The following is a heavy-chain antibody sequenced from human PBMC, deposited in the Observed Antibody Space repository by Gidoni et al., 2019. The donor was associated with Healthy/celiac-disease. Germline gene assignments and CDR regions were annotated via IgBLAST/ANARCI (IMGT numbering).Heavy chain of an antibody. CDR1: GFTFSRYC. D-gene: IGHD3-3*01. CDR3: AKELLTIFGVARGPYYYGMDV. Sequence: QVQLVECRGGVVQPGGSLRLSCAASGFTFSRYCMHWVRQAPGKGLEWVAFIRYDGSNKYYADSVKGRFTISRDNSKNTLYLQMNSLRAEDTAVYYCAKELLTIFGVARGPYYYGMDVWGQGTTVTVSS. J-gene: IGHJ6*02. V-gene: IGHV3-30*02. CDR2: IRYDGSNK.